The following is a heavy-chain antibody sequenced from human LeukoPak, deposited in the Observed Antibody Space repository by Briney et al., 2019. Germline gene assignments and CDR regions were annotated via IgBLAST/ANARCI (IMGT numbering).Heavy chain of an antibody. J-gene: IGHJ4*02. CDR3: ARHHGYSSSSHYFDY. D-gene: IGHD6-6*01. CDR2: IYHSEST. V-gene: IGHV4-38-2*01. CDR1: GYSISSGYY. Sequence: SETLSLTCAVSGYSISSGYYWGWIRQPPGKGLEWTGSIYHSESTYYNPSLKSRVTISVDTSKNQFSLKLSSVTAADTAVYYCARHHGYSSSSHYFDYWGQGTLVTVSS.